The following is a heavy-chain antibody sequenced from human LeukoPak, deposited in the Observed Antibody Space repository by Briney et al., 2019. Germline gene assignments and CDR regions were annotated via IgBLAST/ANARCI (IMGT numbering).Heavy chain of an antibody. D-gene: IGHD1-26*01. CDR2: ISYDGSNK. CDR3: AKASRGATRDWYFDL. J-gene: IGHJ2*01. Sequence: GGSLRLSCAASGFTFSSYGMHWVRQAPGKGLEWVAVISYDGSNKYYADSVKGRFTISRDNSKNTLYLQMNSLRAEDTAVYYCAKASRGATRDWYFDLWGRGTLVTVSS. CDR1: GFTFSSYG. V-gene: IGHV3-30*18.